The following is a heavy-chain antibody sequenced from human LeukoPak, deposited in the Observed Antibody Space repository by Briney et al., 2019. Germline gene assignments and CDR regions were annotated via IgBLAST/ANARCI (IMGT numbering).Heavy chain of an antibody. Sequence: EASVKVSCKASGYTFTSYAIHWVRQAPGQRLEWMGWINAGNGNTKYSQKFQGRVTITRDTSASTAYMELSSLRSEDTAVYYCATVLGYCSSTSCHKGYWFDPWGQGTLVTVSS. J-gene: IGHJ5*02. CDR2: INAGNGNT. D-gene: IGHD2-2*01. CDR3: ATVLGYCSSTSCHKGYWFDP. V-gene: IGHV1-3*01. CDR1: GYTFTSYA.